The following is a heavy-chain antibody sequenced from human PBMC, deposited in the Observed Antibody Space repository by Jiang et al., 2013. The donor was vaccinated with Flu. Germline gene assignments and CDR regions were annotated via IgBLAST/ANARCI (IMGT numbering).Heavy chain of an antibody. CDR2: INHSGST. Sequence: LLKPSETLSLTCAVYGGSFSGYYWSWIRQPPGKGLEWIGEINHSGSTNYNPSLKSRVTISVDTSKNQFSLKLSSVTAADTAVYYCASRSRLTMRGWFDPWGPGNPGHRLL. CDR1: GGSFSGYY. CDR3: ASRSRLTMRGWFDP. V-gene: IGHV4-34*01. J-gene: IGHJ5*02. D-gene: IGHD5-24*01.